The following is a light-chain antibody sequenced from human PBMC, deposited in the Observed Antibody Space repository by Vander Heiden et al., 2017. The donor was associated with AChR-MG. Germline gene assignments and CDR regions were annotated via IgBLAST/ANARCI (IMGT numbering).Light chain of an antibody. J-gene: IGLJ2*01. CDR1: SSDVGGYNY. Sequence: QSALTQPASVSGSPGQSITISCTGTSSDVGGYNYVSWYQQHRGKAPKLIIYEGSKRPSGVSNRFSGSKSGNTASLTISGLQAEDEADYYCSSYTSSSTVVFGGGTKLTVL. CDR3: SSYTSSSTVV. CDR2: EGS. V-gene: IGLV2-14*01.